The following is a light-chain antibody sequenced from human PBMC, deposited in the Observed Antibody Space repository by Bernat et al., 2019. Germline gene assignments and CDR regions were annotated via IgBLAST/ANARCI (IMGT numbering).Light chain of an antibody. V-gene: IGKV3-20*01. J-gene: IGKJ2*01. Sequence: EIVLTQSPGTLSLSPGERATLSCRASQSVSSSYLAWYQQKPGQAPRLLIYGASSRATGIPDRFSGSGSGTEFTLTISRLEPEDFAVYYCQQYGSSREYTFGQGPKLEIK. CDR3: QQYGSSREYT. CDR2: GAS. CDR1: QSVSSSY.